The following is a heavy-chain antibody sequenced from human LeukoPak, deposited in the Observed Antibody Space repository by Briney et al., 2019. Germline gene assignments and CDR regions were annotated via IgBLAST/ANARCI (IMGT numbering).Heavy chain of an antibody. J-gene: IGHJ4*02. CDR1: GFTVSRSY. V-gene: IGHV3-53*01. D-gene: IGHD3-10*01. Sequence: GGSLRLSCAASGFTVSRSYMIWARQAPGKGLEWVSVIYSGGTTYYADSVKGRFTISRDNSKNTLYLQMNSLRAEDTAVYYCAKGNYYGSGSYNYFDYWGQGTLVTVSS. CDR2: IYSGGTT. CDR3: AKGNYYGSGSYNYFDY.